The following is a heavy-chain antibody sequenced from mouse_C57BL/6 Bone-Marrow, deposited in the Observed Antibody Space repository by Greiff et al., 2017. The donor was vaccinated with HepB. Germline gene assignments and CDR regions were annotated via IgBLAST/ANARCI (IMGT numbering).Heavy chain of an antibody. Sequence: VKLVESGPELVKPGASVKLSCKASGYTFTSYDINWVKQRPGQGLEWIGWIYPRDGSTKYNEKFKGKATLTVDTSSSTAYMELHSLTSEDSAVYFCARGAVVEYFDVWGTGTTVTVSS. D-gene: IGHD1-1*01. J-gene: IGHJ1*03. CDR3: ARGAVVEYFDV. V-gene: IGHV1-85*01. CDR1: GYTFTSYD. CDR2: IYPRDGST.